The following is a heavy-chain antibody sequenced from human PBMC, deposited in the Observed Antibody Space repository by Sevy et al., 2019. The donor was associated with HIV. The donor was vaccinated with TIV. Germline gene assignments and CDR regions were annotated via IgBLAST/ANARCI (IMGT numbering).Heavy chain of an antibody. Sequence: GESLKISCAASGFSFSIYWMSWVRQAPGKGLEWVATMKQDGSEEDYVDSVKGRFTISRDNAKNSLFLQMNSLSAEDTAVYYCVREGLGRCSYSLDYWGHGTLVTVSS. CDR1: GFSFSIYW. J-gene: IGHJ4*01. D-gene: IGHD5-18*01. V-gene: IGHV3-7*01. CDR3: VREGLGRCSYSLDY. CDR2: MKQDGSEE.